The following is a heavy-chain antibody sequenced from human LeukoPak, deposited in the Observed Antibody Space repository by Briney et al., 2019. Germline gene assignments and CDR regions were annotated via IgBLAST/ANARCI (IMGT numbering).Heavy chain of an antibody. J-gene: IGHJ3*02. CDR1: GFTFTTHW. D-gene: IGHD1-26*01. CDR3: ARHQIVGDSISAFDM. V-gene: IGHV5-51*01. CDR2: IYPGDSDT. Sequence: GESLKISCKGSGFTFTTHWIGWMRQMPGNGLEWMGIIYPGDSDTRYSPSFQGQVTISVDKSITTAYLQWSSLKASDTAMYFCARHQIVGDSISAFDMRGQGTMVTVSS.